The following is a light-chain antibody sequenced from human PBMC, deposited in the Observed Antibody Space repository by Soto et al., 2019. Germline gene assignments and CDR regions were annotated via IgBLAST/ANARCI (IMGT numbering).Light chain of an antibody. CDR1: QNIISN. V-gene: IGKV3-15*01. CDR2: GAS. CDR3: QQYNNWPIT. Sequence: EIVMTQSPATLSVSPGERATLSCRASQNIISNLAWYQQQPGQPPRLLIYGASTRDTGIPARFSGSGSGTEFTLPISSLQSEDFEVYYCQQYNNWPITFGQGTRLEIK. J-gene: IGKJ5*01.